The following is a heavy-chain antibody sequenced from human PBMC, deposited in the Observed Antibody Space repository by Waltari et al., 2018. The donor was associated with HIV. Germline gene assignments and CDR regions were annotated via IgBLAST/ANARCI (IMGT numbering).Heavy chain of an antibody. CDR2: INVGNLQT. CDR3: ARGTDWMVNVLEY. V-gene: IGHV1-3*01. J-gene: IGHJ4*02. CDR1: GFNFAEFF. Sequence: QIQLVQSGDAVTKPEASVEGSCETYGFNFAEFFIHWMVQDTGQGLQWIGSINVGNLQTRSSQMFKGRVSFTRETSETTIFMEVSSLKSEDTAVYFCARGTDWMVNVLEYWGQGTLLTVSS. D-gene: IGHD1-1*01.